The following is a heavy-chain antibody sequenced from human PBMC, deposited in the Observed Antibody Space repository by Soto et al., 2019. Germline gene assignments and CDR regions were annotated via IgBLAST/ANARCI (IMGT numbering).Heavy chain of an antibody. J-gene: IGHJ2*01. Sequence: ESGGGVVQPGRSLRLSCAASGFTFSSYGMHWVRQAPGKGLEWVAVIWYDGSNKYYADSVKGRFTISRDNSKNTLYLQMNSLRAEYTAVYYCARDRRYSSGLYGPHWYFDLWGRGTLVTVSS. CDR1: GFTFSSYG. V-gene: IGHV3-33*01. CDR3: ARDRRYSSGLYGPHWYFDL. CDR2: IWYDGSNK. D-gene: IGHD6-19*01.